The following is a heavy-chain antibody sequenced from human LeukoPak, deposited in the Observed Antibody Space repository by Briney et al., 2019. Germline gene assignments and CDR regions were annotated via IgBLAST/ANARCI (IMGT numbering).Heavy chain of an antibody. V-gene: IGHV1-69*01. CDR1: GGTFSSYA. CDR3: AAQPLGYCSSTSCYTGDY. D-gene: IGHD2-2*02. CDR2: IIPIFGTA. J-gene: IGHJ4*02. Sequence: SVKVSCKASGGTFSSYAISWVRQAPGQGLEWMGGIIPIFGTANYAQKFQGRVTITADESTSTAYLELSSLRSEDTAVYYCAAQPLGYCSSTSCYTGDYWGQGTLVTVSS.